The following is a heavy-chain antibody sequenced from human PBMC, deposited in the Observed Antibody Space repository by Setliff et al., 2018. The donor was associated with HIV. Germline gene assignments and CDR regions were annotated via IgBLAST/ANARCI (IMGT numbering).Heavy chain of an antibody. V-gene: IGHV4-59*08. J-gene: IGHJ4*02. Sequence: LSLTCTVSGGPISSYYWSWIRQPPGKGLEWIGYIYYSGRTNYNPSLKSRVTISVDTSRNQFSLKLTSVTAADTAVYYCASQPAYSTDWYPPGYFDYWGQGTLVTVSS. CDR3: ASQPAYSTDWYPPGYFDY. CDR1: GGPISSYY. D-gene: IGHD6-19*01. CDR2: IYYSGRT.